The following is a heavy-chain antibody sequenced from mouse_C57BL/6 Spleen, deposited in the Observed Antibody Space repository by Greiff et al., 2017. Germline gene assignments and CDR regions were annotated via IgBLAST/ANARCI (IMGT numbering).Heavy chain of an antibody. V-gene: IGHV1-20*01. CDR1: GYSFTGYF. J-gene: IGHJ1*03. Sequence: VQLQQSGPELVKPGDSVKISCKASGYSFTGYFMNWVMQSHGKSLEWIGRINPYNGDTFYNQKFKGKATLTVDKSSSTAHMELRSLTSEDSAVYYCANRYDYDEDSYWYFDVWGTGTTVTVSS. D-gene: IGHD2-4*01. CDR2: INPYNGDT. CDR3: ANRYDYDEDSYWYFDV.